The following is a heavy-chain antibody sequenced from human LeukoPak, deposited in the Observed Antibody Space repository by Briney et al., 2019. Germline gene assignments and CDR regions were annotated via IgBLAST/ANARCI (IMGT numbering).Heavy chain of an antibody. D-gene: IGHD3-22*01. CDR1: GFTFSSYS. Sequence: GGSLRLSCAASGFTFSSYSMNWARQAPGKGLEWVSSISRSSSYIYYADSVKGRFTISRENAKNSLYLQMNSLRAEDTAVYYCARDAYYYDSSGFDCWGQGTLVTVSS. CDR2: ISRSSSYI. CDR3: ARDAYYYDSSGFDC. J-gene: IGHJ4*02. V-gene: IGHV3-21*01.